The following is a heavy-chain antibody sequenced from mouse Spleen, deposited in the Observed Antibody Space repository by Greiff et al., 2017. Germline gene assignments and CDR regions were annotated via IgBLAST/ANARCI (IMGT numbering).Heavy chain of an antibody. J-gene: IGHJ3*01. D-gene: IGHD2-4*01. CDR1: GFTFSSYG. Sequence: EVQLVESGGDLVKPGGSLKLSCAASGFTFSSYGMSWVRQTPDKRLEWVATISSGGSYTYYPDSVKGRFTISRDNAKNTLYLQMSSLKSEDTAMYYCARVYDYWFAYWGQGTLVTVSA. CDR2: ISSGGSYT. V-gene: IGHV5-6*01. CDR3: ARVYDYWFAY.